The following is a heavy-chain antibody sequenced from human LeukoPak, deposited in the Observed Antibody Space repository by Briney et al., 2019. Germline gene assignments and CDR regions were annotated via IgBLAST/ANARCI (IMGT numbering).Heavy chain of an antibody. CDR2: VYSGGST. D-gene: IGHD1-26*01. CDR1: GFTVSSNY. V-gene: IGHV3-53*04. CDR3: ARDTTGLDY. Sequence: GGSLRLSSAASGFTVSSNYMSWVRQAPGKGLEWVSVVYSGGSTYYADSVKGRFTISRHNSKNTLYLQTNSLRAEDTAVYYCARDTTGLDYWGQGTLVTVSS. J-gene: IGHJ4*02.